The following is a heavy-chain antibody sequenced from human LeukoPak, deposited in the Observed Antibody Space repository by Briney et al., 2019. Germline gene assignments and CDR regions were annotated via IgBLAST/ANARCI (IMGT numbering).Heavy chain of an antibody. CDR1: GFTFSSYG. CDR3: AKATCGGDCPYDY. V-gene: IGHV3-33*06. D-gene: IGHD2-21*02. Sequence: GGSLRLSCAASGFTFSSYGMHWVRQAPGKGLEWVAVIWYDGSNKYYADSVKGRFTISRDNSKNTLYLQMNSLRAEDTAVYYCAKATCGGDCPYDYWGQGTLVTVSS. CDR2: IWYDGSNK. J-gene: IGHJ4*02.